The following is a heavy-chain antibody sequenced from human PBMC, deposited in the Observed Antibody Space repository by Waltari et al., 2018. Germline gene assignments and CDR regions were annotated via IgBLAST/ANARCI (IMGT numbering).Heavy chain of an antibody. CDR2: IYHSGST. CDR1: GYSISSGYY. V-gene: IGHV4-38-2*01. Sequence: QVQLQESGPGLVKPSETLSLTCAVSGYSISSGYYCGWIRQPPGKGLEWIGSIYHSGSTYYNPSLKSRVTISVDTSKNQFSLKLSSVTAADTAVYYCARQSSGYYWYFDYWGQGTLVTVSS. CDR3: ARQSSGYYWYFDY. D-gene: IGHD3-22*01. J-gene: IGHJ4*02.